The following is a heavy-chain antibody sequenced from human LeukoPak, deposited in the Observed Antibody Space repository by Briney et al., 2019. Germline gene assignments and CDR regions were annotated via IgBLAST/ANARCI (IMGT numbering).Heavy chain of an antibody. D-gene: IGHD3-16*02. Sequence: GGSLRLSCAASGFTFSSYSTNWVRQAPGKGLEWVSSISGSSSYIYYADSVKGRFTISRHNAKNSLYLQMSSLRVEDTAVYYCARVPAGVIGMKDAFHIWGQGTMVTVSS. CDR1: GFTFSSYS. CDR3: ARVPAGVIGMKDAFHI. V-gene: IGHV3-21*01. CDR2: ISGSSSYI. J-gene: IGHJ3*02.